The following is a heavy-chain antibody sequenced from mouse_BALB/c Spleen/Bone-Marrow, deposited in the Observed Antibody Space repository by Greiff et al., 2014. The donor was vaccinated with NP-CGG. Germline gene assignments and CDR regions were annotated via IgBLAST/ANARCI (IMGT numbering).Heavy chain of an antibody. CDR1: GFNIKDTY. CDR2: IDPANGNT. V-gene: IGHV14-3*02. CDR3: AQGYDWAMDY. D-gene: IGHD2-14*01. Sequence: VQLQQSGAELVKPGASVKLSCTASGFNIKDTYIHWVKQRPEQGLEWIGRIDPANGNTKYDPKFQGKATITTDTSSNTAYLQLSSLTSEDTAVYYCAQGYDWAMDYWGQETSVTVSS. J-gene: IGHJ4*01.